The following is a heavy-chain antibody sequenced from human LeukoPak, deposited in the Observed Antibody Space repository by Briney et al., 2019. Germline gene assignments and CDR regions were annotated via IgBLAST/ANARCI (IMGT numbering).Heavy chain of an antibody. J-gene: IGHJ4*02. CDR2: ISGSGGST. V-gene: IGHV3-23*01. CDR3: AKVGYYDSSGSLGY. Sequence: GGSLRLSCAASGFTFSSYAMSWVRQAPGKGLGWVSAISGSGGSTYYADSVKGRFTISRDNSKNTLYLQMNSLRAEDTAVYYCAKVGYYDSSGSLGYWGQGTLVTVSS. D-gene: IGHD3-22*01. CDR1: GFTFSSYA.